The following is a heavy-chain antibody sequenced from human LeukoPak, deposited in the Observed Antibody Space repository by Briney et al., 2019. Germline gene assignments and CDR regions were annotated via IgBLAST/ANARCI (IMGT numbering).Heavy chain of an antibody. D-gene: IGHD2-15*01. CDR3: AISHKWLLLDY. CDR1: GASFSGYY. Sequence: SETLSLTCAFYGASFSGYYWRWIRQPPGRGLEWIGEINHSGITTYNPSLKSRVTISVDTSKKQFSLKLNSVTAADTAVYYCAISHKWLLLDYWGQGTLVTVSS. V-gene: IGHV4-34*01. J-gene: IGHJ4*02. CDR2: INHSGIT.